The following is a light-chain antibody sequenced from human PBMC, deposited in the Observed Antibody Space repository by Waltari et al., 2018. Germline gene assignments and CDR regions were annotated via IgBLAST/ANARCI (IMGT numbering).Light chain of an antibody. CDR3: QQYNNWWT. CDR2: GAS. CDR1: QSVSSN. Sequence: EIVMTQSPATLSVSPGDRATLACRASQSVSSNLAWYQQKPGQAPRLLIHGASTRATGIPARFSGSGSGTEFTLTISSMQSEDFAVYYCQQYNNWWTFGQGTKVEIK. J-gene: IGKJ1*01. V-gene: IGKV3-15*01.